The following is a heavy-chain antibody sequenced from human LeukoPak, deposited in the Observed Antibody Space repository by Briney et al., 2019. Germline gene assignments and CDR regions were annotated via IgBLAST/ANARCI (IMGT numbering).Heavy chain of an antibody. D-gene: IGHD5-12*01. V-gene: IGHV3-23*01. J-gene: IGHJ4*02. CDR1: GFIFSSYS. CDR2: ITGSGKNT. Sequence: GGSLRLSCAASGFIFSSYSMSWVRQAPGKGLEWVSVITGSGKNTYYADSVKGRFTISRDNSKNTLYLQMNSLRAEDTAVYYCATAGRAGYSGYDSVGYWGQGTLVTVSS. CDR3: ATAGRAGYSGYDSVGY.